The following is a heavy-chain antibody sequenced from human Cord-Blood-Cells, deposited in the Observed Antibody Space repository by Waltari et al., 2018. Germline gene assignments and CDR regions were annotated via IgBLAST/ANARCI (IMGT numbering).Heavy chain of an antibody. CDR1: GGSFSGYY. D-gene: IGHD6-13*01. V-gene: IGHV4-34*01. Sequence: QVQLQQWGEGLLKPSETLSLTCAVYGGSFSGYYWSWIRQPPGKGLEWIGEINHSGSTNYNPSLKSRVTISVDTSKNQFSLKLSSVTAADTAVYYCARVPIWYLAAAGDYWGQGTLVTVSS. CDR2: INHSGST. J-gene: IGHJ4*02. CDR3: ARVPIWYLAAAGDY.